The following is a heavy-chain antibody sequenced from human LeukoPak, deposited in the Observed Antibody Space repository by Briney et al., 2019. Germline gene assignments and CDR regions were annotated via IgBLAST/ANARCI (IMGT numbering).Heavy chain of an antibody. J-gene: IGHJ1*01. CDR3: ARDSKAYSSRVPYFQH. V-gene: IGHV3-30*04. CDR2: ISYDGSNK. D-gene: IGHD6-13*01. Sequence: GGSLRLSCAASGFTFSSYAMHWVRQAPGKGLEWVAVISYDGSNKYYADSVKGRFTISRDNSKNTLYLQMNSLRAEDTAVYYCARDSKAYSSRVPYFQHWGQGTLVTVSS. CDR1: GFTFSSYA.